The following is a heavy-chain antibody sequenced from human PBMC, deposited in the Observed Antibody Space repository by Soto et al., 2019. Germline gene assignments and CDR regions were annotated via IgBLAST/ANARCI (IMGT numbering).Heavy chain of an antibody. CDR3: AKGKGYYDSSGYHRDDY. D-gene: IGHD3-22*01. CDR2: LYNTGST. V-gene: IGHV4-59*01. Sequence: SETLSLTCTVSGASISRYYWSWIRQSPGKGLEWIGYLYNTGSTIYNPSLKSRVTISVDTSKNQFSLKMNSVTAADTAVYYCAKGKGYYDSSGYHRDDYWGQGTLVTVSS. CDR1: GASISRYY. J-gene: IGHJ4*02.